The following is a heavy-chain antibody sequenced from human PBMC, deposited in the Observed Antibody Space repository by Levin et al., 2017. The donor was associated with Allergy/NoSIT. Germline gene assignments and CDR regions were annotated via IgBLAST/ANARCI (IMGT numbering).Heavy chain of an antibody. V-gene: IGHV3-23*01. Sequence: GESLKISCAASGFTFSSYAMSWVRQAPGKGLEWVSAISGSGGSTYYADSVKGRFTISRDNSKNTLYLQMNSLRAEDTAVYYCAKDPYNWNDGFDPWGQGTLVTVSS. J-gene: IGHJ5*02. CDR2: ISGSGGST. CDR3: AKDPYNWNDGFDP. CDR1: GFTFSSYA. D-gene: IGHD1-1*01.